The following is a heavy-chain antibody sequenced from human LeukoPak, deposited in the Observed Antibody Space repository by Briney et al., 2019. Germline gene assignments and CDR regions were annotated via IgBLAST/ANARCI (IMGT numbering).Heavy chain of an antibody. CDR2: IYYSGST. J-gene: IGHJ5*02. V-gene: IGHV4-59*01. D-gene: IGHD1-14*01. Sequence: SETLSLTCTVSGGSISSYYWSWLRQPPGKGLEWIGYIYYSGSTNYNPSLKSRVTISVDTSKNQFSLKLSSVTAADTAVYYCARTLRYWFDPWGQGTLVTVSS. CDR3: ARTLRYWFDP. CDR1: GGSISSYY.